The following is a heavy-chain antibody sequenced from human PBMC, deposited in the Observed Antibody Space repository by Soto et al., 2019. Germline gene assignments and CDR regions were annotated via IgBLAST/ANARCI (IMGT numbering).Heavy chain of an antibody. CDR1: GFMFNDYY. D-gene: IGHD2-2*01. Sequence: QVQLVESGGGLVRPGGSLRLSCAASGFMFNDYYVSWIRQAPGKGLESVSYISSSSSFTNYADSVKGRFTISRDNAKNSLYLQMNCLRVEDTAVYYCARVRRGQLLSAFAGPFDIWGQGTMVTVSS. J-gene: IGHJ3*02. CDR3: ARVRRGQLLSAFAGPFDI. V-gene: IGHV3-11*05. CDR2: ISSSSSFT.